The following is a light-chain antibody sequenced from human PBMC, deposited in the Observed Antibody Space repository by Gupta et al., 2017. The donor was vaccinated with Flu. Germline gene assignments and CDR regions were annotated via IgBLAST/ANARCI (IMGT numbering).Light chain of an antibody. V-gene: IGKV1-33*01. CDR2: DAS. CDR1: QDISNY. Sequence: DIQMTQSPSSLSASVGDRVTITCQASQDISNYLNWYQQKPGKAPKLLIYDASNFETGVPSRFSGRGSWTDFTFTISSLQPEDIATYYCQQYDNLLLITFGQGTRLEIK. J-gene: IGKJ5*01. CDR3: QQYDNLLLIT.